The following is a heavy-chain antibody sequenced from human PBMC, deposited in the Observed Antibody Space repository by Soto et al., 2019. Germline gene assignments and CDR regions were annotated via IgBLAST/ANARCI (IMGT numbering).Heavy chain of an antibody. Sequence: QVQLVQSGAEVKKPGSSVKVSCKASGGTFSSYTISWVRQAPGQGLEWMGRIIPILGIANYAQKFQGRVTITADNTTSTAYRELSSLRSEDTAVYYCARDSGGSWIPGNGMDVWGQGTTVTVSS. J-gene: IGHJ6*02. CDR3: ARDSGGSWIPGNGMDV. CDR2: IIPILGIA. D-gene: IGHD6-13*01. CDR1: GGTFSSYT. V-gene: IGHV1-69*08.